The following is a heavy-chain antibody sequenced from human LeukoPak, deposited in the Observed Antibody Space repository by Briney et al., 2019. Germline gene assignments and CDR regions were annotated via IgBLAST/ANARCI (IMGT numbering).Heavy chain of an antibody. D-gene: IGHD5-12*01. J-gene: IGHJ4*02. CDR3: AKDGVATITFDY. CDR1: GFTFSDYW. V-gene: IGHV3-74*03. CDR2: INTSGSST. Sequence: GGSLRLSCAASGFTFSDYWMHWVRQVPGKGLVWVSRINTSGSSTTYTESVKGRFTISRDNAKNTLYLQMDSLRAEDMAVYYCAKDGVATITFDYWGQGTLVTVSS.